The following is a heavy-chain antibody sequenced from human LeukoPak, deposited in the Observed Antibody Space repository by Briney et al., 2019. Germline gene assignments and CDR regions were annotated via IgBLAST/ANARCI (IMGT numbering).Heavy chain of an antibody. J-gene: IGHJ3*02. CDR1: GFTFSDYY. CDR3: AKVTYSSGWYEDLAFDI. CDR2: ISSSGSTI. D-gene: IGHD6-19*01. V-gene: IGHV3-11*04. Sequence: GWSLRLSCAASGFTFSDYYMSWIRQAPGKGLEWVSYISSSGSTIYYAASVKGRFTISRDNAKNSLYLQMNSLRAEDTAVYYCAKVTYSSGWYEDLAFDIWGQGTMVTVSS.